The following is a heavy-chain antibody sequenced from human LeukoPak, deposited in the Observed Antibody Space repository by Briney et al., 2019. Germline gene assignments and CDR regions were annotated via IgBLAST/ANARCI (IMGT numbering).Heavy chain of an antibody. CDR3: ARLGELLYFDY. CDR1: GYTFTGYY. J-gene: IGHJ4*02. Sequence: ASVKVSCKASGYTFTGYYMHWVRQAPGQGLEWMGRINPNSGGTNYAQKFQGRVTMTRDTSTSTAYMELSRLRSDDTAVHYCARLGELLYFDYWGQGTLVTVSS. V-gene: IGHV1-2*06. CDR2: INPNSGGT. D-gene: IGHD1-26*01.